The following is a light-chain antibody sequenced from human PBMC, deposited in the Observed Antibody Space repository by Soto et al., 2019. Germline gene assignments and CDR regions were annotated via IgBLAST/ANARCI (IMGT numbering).Light chain of an antibody. J-gene: IGKJ4*01. V-gene: IGKV1-9*01. CDR1: QGISSH. CDR2: AAS. Sequence: DIPLTQSPSSLSASVGDRVTITCRASQGISSHVAWYQQRPGKAPKLLIYAASTLDSGFPARFSGSGSGTEFTLTISSLEPEDFAVYYCQQYDSSPLFTFGRGTKVDI. CDR3: QQYDSSPLFT.